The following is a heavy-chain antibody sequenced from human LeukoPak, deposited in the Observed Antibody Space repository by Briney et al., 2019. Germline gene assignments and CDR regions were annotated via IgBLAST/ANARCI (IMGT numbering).Heavy chain of an antibody. J-gene: IGHJ3*02. CDR3: ARDGGADAFDI. D-gene: IGHD1-26*01. Sequence: GGSLRLSCAASEFTFITYAMSWVRQAPGKGLEWVSVISGSGATTYYADSVKGRFTISRDNAKNSLYLRMNSLRAEDTAVYYCARDGGADAFDIWGQGTMVTVSS. V-gene: IGHV3-23*01. CDR1: EFTFITYA. CDR2: ISGSGATT.